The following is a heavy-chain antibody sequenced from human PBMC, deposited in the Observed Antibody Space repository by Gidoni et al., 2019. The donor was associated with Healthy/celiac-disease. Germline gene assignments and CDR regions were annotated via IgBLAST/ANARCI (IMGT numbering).Heavy chain of an antibody. Sequence: QVQLVQSGAEVKKPGASVKVSCKASGYTFTSYAMHWVRQAPGQRLEWMGWINAGNGNTKYSQKFQGRVTITRDTSASTAYMELSSLRSEDTAVYYCARDRPIAAAGHAFDYWGQGTLVTVSS. V-gene: IGHV1-3*01. CDR1: GYTFTSYA. J-gene: IGHJ4*02. D-gene: IGHD6-13*01. CDR2: INAGNGNT. CDR3: ARDRPIAAAGHAFDY.